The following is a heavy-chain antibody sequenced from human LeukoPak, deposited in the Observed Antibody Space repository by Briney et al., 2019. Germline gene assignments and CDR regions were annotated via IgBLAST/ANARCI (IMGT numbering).Heavy chain of an antibody. V-gene: IGHV4-59*01. CDR2: IYYSVTT. J-gene: IGHJ4*02. D-gene: IGHD3-9*01. CDR3: ARGAGPYYYDRNSYKSV. CDR1: GGSINSYY. Sequence: SETLSLTCTVSGGSINSYYWSWIRQPPGKGLEGIGYIYYSVTTNYNPSLKSRVFMSIDTPNSQFSLKLSSVTAADTGVYSCARGAGPYYYDRNSYKSVWGQGALVTVSS.